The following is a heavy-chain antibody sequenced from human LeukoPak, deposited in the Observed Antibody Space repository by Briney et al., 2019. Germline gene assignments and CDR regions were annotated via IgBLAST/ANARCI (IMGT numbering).Heavy chain of an antibody. CDR1: GLTFSTYN. CDR3: ARDYGNYYDAMTYFPFDY. D-gene: IGHD3-22*01. CDR2: ISSSSGTM. V-gene: IGHV3-48*02. J-gene: IGHJ4*02. Sequence: GGSLRLSCAASGLTFSTYNMNWVRQAPGKGLEWVSYISSSSGTMYYAESVRGRFTISRDNAKNSLYLQMNSLRDEDTAVYYCARDYGNYYDAMTYFPFDYWGRGTLVTVSS.